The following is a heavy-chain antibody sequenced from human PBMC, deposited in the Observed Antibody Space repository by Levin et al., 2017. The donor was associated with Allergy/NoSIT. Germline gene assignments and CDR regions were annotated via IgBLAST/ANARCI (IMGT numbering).Heavy chain of an antibody. V-gene: IGHV6-1*01. CDR1: GDSVSSNSAA. Sequence: SQTLSLTCAISGDSVSSNSAAWNWIRQSPSRGLEWLGRTYYRSKWYNDYAVSVKSRITINPDTSKNQFSLQLNSVTPEDTAVYYCARDIPTYYYGSGSYLFDYWGQGTLVTVSS. CDR3: ARDIPTYYYGSGSYLFDY. D-gene: IGHD3-10*01. J-gene: IGHJ4*02. CDR2: TYYRSKWYN.